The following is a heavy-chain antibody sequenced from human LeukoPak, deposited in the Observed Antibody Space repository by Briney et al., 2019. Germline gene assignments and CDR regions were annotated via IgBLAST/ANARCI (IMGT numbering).Heavy chain of an antibody. CDR3: ARLNPRYYYDSSGYYANDY. D-gene: IGHD3-22*01. Sequence: PSETLSLTCTVSGGSINSYYWGWIRQPPGKGLEWIGSIYYSGSTYYNPSLKSRVTISVDTSKNQFSLKLSSVTAADTAVYYCARLNPRYYYDSSGYYANDYWGQGTLVTVSS. V-gene: IGHV4-39*01. J-gene: IGHJ4*02. CDR2: IYYSGST. CDR1: GGSINSYY.